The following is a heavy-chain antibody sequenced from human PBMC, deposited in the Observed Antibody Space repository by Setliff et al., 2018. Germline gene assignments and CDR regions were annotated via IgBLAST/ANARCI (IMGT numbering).Heavy chain of an antibody. CDR1: GYTFTGYY. CDR3: ARGGKATGYGGGGAFDI. Sequence: ASVKVSCKASGYTFTGYYFHWVRQAPGQGLEWMGIISPSGGSTSYAQTFQDRVTMTRDTSTSTVYMELSSLRSEDTAVYYCARGGKATGYGGGGAFDIWGQGTMVTVS. CDR2: ISPSGGST. J-gene: IGHJ3*02. D-gene: IGHD6-25*01. V-gene: IGHV1-46*01.